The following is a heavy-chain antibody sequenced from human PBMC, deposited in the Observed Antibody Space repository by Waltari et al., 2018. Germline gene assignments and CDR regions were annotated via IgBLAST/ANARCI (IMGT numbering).Heavy chain of an antibody. CDR2: INHSGST. CDR1: GGSFSGYY. V-gene: IGHV4-34*01. D-gene: IGHD3-10*01. Sequence: QVQLQQWGAGLLKPSETLSLTCAVYGGSFSGYYWSWIRQPPGKGLEWIGEINHSGSTNYNPSLKSRVTISVDTSKNQFSLKLSSVTAADTAVYYCARTMVRGVIIRGGWFDPWGQGTLVTVSS. CDR3: ARTMVRGVIIRGGWFDP. J-gene: IGHJ5*02.